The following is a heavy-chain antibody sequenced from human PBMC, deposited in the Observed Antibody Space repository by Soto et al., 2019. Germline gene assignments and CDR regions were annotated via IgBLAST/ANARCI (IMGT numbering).Heavy chain of an antibody. CDR3: ARSKGYCVSGCCYSPGTATHSALDV. D-gene: IGHD2-2*03. CDR2: ISYDGTNK. V-gene: IGHV3-30-3*01. CDR1: GFTLSSYA. J-gene: IGHJ6*02. Sequence: QVQLVESGGGVVQPGRSLRLSCAASGFTLSSYAMYWVRQAPGKGLEWVALISYDGTNKHYADSMKGRFTISRDNVKGTLLLQMNSLRPNDTAKYYWARSKGYCVSGCCYSPGTATHSALDVWGHGTAVIVSS.